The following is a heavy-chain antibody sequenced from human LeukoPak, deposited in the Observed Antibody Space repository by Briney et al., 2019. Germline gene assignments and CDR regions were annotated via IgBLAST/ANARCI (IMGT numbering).Heavy chain of an antibody. Sequence: GGSLRLSCAASGFSFTSHAMNWVRQAPGKGLVWVSRINNDGTTTNFADSVKGRFTISRDNAKNTVYLQMNSLRAEDTAVYYCARDVTMTRGGRSDYWGQGTLVTVSS. J-gene: IGHJ4*02. D-gene: IGHD3-10*01. CDR3: ARDVTMTRGGRSDY. CDR1: GFSFTSHA. CDR2: INNDGTTT. V-gene: IGHV3-74*01.